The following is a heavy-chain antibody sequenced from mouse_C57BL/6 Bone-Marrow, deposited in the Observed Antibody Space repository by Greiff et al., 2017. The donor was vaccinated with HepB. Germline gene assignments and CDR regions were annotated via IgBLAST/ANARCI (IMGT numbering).Heavy chain of an antibody. CDR3: ARHGVGDY. V-gene: IGHV5-6*01. J-gene: IGHJ2*01. Sequence: EVKLMESGGDLVKPGGSLKLSCAASGFTFSSYGMSWVRQTPDKRLEWVATISSGGSYTYYPDSVKGRFTISRDNAKNTLYLQMSSLKSEDTAMYYCARHGVGDYWGQGTTLTVSS. CDR1: GFTFSSYG. CDR2: ISSGGSYT.